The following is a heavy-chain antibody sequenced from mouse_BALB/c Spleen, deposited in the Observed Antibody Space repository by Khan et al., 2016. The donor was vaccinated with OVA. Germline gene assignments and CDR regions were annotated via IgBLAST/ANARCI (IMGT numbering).Heavy chain of an antibody. CDR2: IYPGSGSP. D-gene: IGHD2-1*01. Sequence: QVQLKQSGPELVQPGASVKMSCKASGYTFPDYDIRWVKQRTGQGLEWIGEIYPGSGSPYYNEKFKGKATLTADKSSNTAYIQLSSLTSEDSAGYFCAKIFYGNSYAMDYWGQGTAVTVSS. CDR1: GYTFPDYD. CDR3: AKIFYGNSYAMDY. J-gene: IGHJ4*01. V-gene: IGHV1-77*01.